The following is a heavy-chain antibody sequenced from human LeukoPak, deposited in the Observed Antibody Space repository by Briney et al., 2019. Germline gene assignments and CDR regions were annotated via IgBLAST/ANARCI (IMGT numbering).Heavy chain of an antibody. V-gene: IGHV3-30*18. CDR1: GFTFSSYG. CDR3: AKVRALEFDY. Sequence: PGGSLRLSCAASGFTFSSYGVHWVRQAPGKGLEWVAVISDDGSDKYYADSVKGRFTISRDNSKNTLYLQMNSLRAEDAAVYYCAKVRALEFDYWGQGTLVTVSS. CDR2: ISDDGSDK. D-gene: IGHD3-3*01. J-gene: IGHJ4*02.